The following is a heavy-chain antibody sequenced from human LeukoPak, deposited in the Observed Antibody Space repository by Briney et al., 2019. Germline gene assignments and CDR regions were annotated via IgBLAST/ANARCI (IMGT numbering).Heavy chain of an antibody. CDR3: ARDTDPHCSSTSCYFY. D-gene: IGHD2-2*01. CDR1: GGSISSGDYY. V-gene: IGHV4-30-4*08. Sequence: PSETLSLTCTVSGGSISSGDYYWSWIRQPPGKGLEWIGYIYYSGSTYYNPSLKSRVTISVDTSKNQFSLKLSSVTAADTAVYYCARDTDPHCSSTSCYFYWGQGTLVTVSS. J-gene: IGHJ4*02. CDR2: IYYSGST.